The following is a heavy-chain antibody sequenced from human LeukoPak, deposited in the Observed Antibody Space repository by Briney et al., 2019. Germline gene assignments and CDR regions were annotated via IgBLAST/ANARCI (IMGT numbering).Heavy chain of an antibody. V-gene: IGHV3-48*02. D-gene: IGHD1-26*01. J-gene: IGHJ6*04. CDR3: ARRLVGPMDV. CDR1: GFTFNSYN. CDR2: ISSSSITI. Sequence: PGGSLRLSCAASGFTFNSYNMNWVRQAPGKGLEWVSYISSSSITIHYADSVKGRFTISRDNAKNSLYLQMNSLRDEDTAVYYCARRLVGPMDVCGEGTTVTVSS.